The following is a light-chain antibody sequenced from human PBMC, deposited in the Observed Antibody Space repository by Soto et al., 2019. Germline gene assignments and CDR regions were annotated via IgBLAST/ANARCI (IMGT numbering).Light chain of an antibody. CDR3: QQYSSYST. J-gene: IGKJ1*01. CDR2: RAS. V-gene: IGKV1-5*03. Sequence: DIQMTQSPSTLSASVGDRVTITCRASQNINNWLAWYQQKPGKAPKLLIYRASSLENGVPSRFSGRGSGTDFIFTITSLHPDDFASYYCQQYSSYSTFGQGTKVEIK. CDR1: QNINNW.